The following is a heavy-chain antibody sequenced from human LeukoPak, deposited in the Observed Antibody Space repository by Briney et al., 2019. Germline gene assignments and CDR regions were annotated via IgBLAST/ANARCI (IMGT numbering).Heavy chain of an antibody. J-gene: IGHJ5*02. CDR1: GGSISSSSYY. CDR2: IYYSGST. V-gene: IGHV4-39*01. Sequence: SETLSLTCTASGGSISSSSYYWGWIRQPPGKGLEWIGSIYYSGSTYYNPSLKSRVTISVDTSKNQFSLKLSSVTAADTAVYYCARPAAPFAWFDPWGQGTLVTVSS. D-gene: IGHD6-6*01. CDR3: ARPAAPFAWFDP.